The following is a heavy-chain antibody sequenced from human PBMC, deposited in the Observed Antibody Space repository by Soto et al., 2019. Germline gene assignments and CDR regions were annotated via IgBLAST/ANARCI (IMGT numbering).Heavy chain of an antibody. Sequence: PVGSLRLSCAASGFTFSDYYMTWTRQAPGKGLEWVSYISSSGDTIYYADSVKGRFTISRDNAKNSLFLQMNILRAEDTAVYYCAKGLLRGALFTFEMWGQGTVRNVSS. V-gene: IGHV3-11*01. CDR2: ISSSGDTI. CDR3: AKGLLRGALFTFEM. J-gene: IGHJ3*02. D-gene: IGHD3-10*01. CDR1: GFTFSDYY.